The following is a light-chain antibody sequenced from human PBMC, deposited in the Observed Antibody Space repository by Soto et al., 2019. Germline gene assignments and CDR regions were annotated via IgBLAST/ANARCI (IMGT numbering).Light chain of an antibody. CDR3: QQYGTSPRT. CDR1: QSINSNY. V-gene: IGKV3-20*01. J-gene: IGKJ1*01. Sequence: EIVLTQSPGTLSLSPGERATLSCRASQSINSNYLAWYQLKPGQAPRLLIYGASIRATAIPDRFSGSVSGTDFPLTISRLDPEDFAVYFCQQYGTSPRTFGQGTKVEIK. CDR2: GAS.